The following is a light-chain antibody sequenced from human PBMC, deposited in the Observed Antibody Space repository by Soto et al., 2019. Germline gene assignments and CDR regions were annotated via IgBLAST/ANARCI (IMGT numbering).Light chain of an antibody. Sequence: EKVMTQSPATLSVSPGERATLSCRASQNVKTRLAWYQQKPGQAPRLLIYDAFTRATGIPARFSGSASGTEFTLTISILQSEDFAVYYCQQYDEWPLTFGGGTKV. V-gene: IGKV3-15*01. CDR1: QNVKTR. J-gene: IGKJ4*01. CDR2: DAF. CDR3: QQYDEWPLT.